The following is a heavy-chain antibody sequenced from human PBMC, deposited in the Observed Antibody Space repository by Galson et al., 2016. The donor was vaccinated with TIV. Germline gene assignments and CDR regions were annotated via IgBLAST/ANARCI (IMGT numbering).Heavy chain of an antibody. CDR1: AYTLIGYE. Sequence: SLRLSCAASAYTLIGYEMTWVRQAPGKGLGWISNIDTSGATIYYADSVKGRVTISRDNAKKSLSLQMNSLRAEDTAVYYCARGAVTGFYYYYMDVWGKGTTVTVSS. CDR2: IDTSGATI. CDR3: ARGAVTGFYYYYMDV. J-gene: IGHJ6*03. V-gene: IGHV3-48*03. D-gene: IGHD4-17*01.